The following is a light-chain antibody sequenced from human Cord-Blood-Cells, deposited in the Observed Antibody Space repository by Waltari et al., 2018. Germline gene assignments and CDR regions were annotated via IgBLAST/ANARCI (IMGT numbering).Light chain of an antibody. Sequence: DISMTHSPSSLSASVEDRVTITCRASQSISSYLTWYQQKPGKAPKLLIYAASSLQSGVPYRFSGSGSGTDFTLTISSLQPEDFATYYCQQSYSTPFTFGPGTKVDIK. CDR2: AAS. CDR3: QQSYSTPFT. CDR1: QSISSY. V-gene: IGKV1-39*01. J-gene: IGKJ3*01.